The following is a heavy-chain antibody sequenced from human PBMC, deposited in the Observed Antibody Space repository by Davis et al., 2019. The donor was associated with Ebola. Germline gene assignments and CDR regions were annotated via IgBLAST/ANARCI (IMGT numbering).Heavy chain of an antibody. Sequence: ASVKVSCKASGYTFTNQLISWVRQAPGQGLEWMGWISAYNGNTNYAQKLQGRVTMTTDTSTSTAYMELRSLRSDDTAVYYCARGWSGSYYYYGMDVWGQGTTVTVSS. J-gene: IGHJ6*02. CDR3: ARGWSGSYYYYGMDV. CDR2: ISAYNGNT. V-gene: IGHV1-18*01. D-gene: IGHD1-26*01. CDR1: GYTFTNQL.